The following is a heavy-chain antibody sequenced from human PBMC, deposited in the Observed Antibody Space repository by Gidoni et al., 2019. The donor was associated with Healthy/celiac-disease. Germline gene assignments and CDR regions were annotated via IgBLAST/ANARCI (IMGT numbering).Heavy chain of an antibody. Sequence: EVKTPGSSLKVSCKASGGTFSSYAISWVRQAPGQGLEWMGGIIPIFGTANYAQKFQGRVTITADESTSTAYMELSSLRSEDTAVYYCARGGEGSTSLDFDYWGQGTLVTVSS. J-gene: IGHJ4*02. CDR3: ARGGEGSTSLDFDY. D-gene: IGHD2-2*01. CDR2: IIPIFGTA. V-gene: IGHV1-69*01. CDR1: GGTFSSYA.